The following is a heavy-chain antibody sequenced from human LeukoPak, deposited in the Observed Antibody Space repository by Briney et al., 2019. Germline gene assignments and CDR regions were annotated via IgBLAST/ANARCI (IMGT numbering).Heavy chain of an antibody. J-gene: IGHJ4*02. D-gene: IGHD3-22*01. Sequence: PGGSLRLSCAASGFTFSSYSMNWVRQAPGKGLEWVSSISSSSSYIYYADSVKGRFTISRDNAKNSLYLQMNSLRAEDTAVYYCARYYDSRGYYYDWGQGTLVTVSS. V-gene: IGHV3-21*04. CDR3: ARYYDSRGYYYD. CDR1: GFTFSSYS. CDR2: ISSSSSYI.